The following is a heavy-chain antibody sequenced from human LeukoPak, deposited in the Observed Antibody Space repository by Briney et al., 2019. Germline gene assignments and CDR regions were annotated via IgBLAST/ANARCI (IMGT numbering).Heavy chain of an antibody. CDR3: ASLWFGELSYFDY. V-gene: IGHV1-2*02. Sequence: VSVKVSCKASGYTFTGYYMHWVRQAPGQGLEWMGWINPNSGGTNYAQKFQGRVTMTRDTSISTAYMELSRLRSDDTAVYYCASLWFGELSYFDYWGQGTLVTVSS. D-gene: IGHD3-10*01. CDR2: INPNSGGT. CDR1: GYTFTGYY. J-gene: IGHJ4*02.